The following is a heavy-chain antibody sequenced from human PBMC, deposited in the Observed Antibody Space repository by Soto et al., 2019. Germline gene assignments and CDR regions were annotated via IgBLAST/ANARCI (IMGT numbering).Heavy chain of an antibody. CDR1: GFSLTTSGVG. D-gene: IGHD3-3*01. J-gene: IGHJ4*02. V-gene: IGHV2-5*02. CDR3: AHRVLRTVFGLVTTTAIYFDF. CDR2: IYWDDDK. Sequence: QITLNESGPTPVNPRQTLTLTCTFSGFSLTTSGVGVGWIRQSPGKAPEWLALIYWDDDKRYSPSLKSRLTITKDTSKNQVVLTMADLDPADTATYYCAHRVLRTVFGLVTTTAIYFDFWGLGTPVAVSS.